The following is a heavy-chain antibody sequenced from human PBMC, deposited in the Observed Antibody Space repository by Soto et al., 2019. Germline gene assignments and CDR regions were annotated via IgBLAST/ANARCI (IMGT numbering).Heavy chain of an antibody. D-gene: IGHD2-21*02. J-gene: IGHJ6*02. CDR3: ATVGYCGGDWCYASYYGMDV. CDR2: IKNKADGGIT. CDR1: GLTFKNAW. V-gene: IGHV3-15*01. Sequence: PGGSLRLSCAASGLTFKNAWMTWVRRAPGKGLEWIGRIKNKADGGITDYAAPVKGRFIISRDDSKNMLYLQMHSLKTEDTAVYYCATVGYCGGDWCYASYYGMDVWGQGTTVTVSS.